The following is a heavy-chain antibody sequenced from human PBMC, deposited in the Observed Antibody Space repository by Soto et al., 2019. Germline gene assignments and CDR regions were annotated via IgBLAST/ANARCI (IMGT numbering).Heavy chain of an antibody. J-gene: IGHJ4*02. CDR3: VRGVVVVVGTTAENFDH. CDR1: GFTFTKYS. CDR2: ISYSGETK. Sequence: GGSLRLSCVTSGFTFTKYSMNWIRQAPGKGLEWVSYISYSGETKYYADSVKGRYAISRDNAKNSVYLQMNSLRDEDTAFYYCVRGVVVVVGTTAENFDHWGQGTLVTVSS. D-gene: IGHD2-15*01. V-gene: IGHV3-48*02.